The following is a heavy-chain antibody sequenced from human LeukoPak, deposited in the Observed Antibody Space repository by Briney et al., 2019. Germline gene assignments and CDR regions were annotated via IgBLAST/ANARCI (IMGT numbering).Heavy chain of an antibody. Sequence: GGSLRLSCAASGFTFSSYSMNWVRQAPGKGLEWVSYISSSSSTIYYADSVKGRFTISRDNAKNSLYLQMNSLRDEDTAVYYCARVGYYDSSGPNGVYWGQGTLVTVSS. CDR1: GFTFSSYS. V-gene: IGHV3-48*02. J-gene: IGHJ4*02. D-gene: IGHD3-22*01. CDR3: ARVGYYDSSGPNGVY. CDR2: ISSSSSTI.